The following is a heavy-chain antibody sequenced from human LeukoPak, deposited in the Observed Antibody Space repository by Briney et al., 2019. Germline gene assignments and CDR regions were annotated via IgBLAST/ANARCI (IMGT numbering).Heavy chain of an antibody. J-gene: IGHJ4*02. CDR3: ATDPGGSYLPAY. CDR1: GYTLTELS. D-gene: IGHD1-26*01. CDR2: FDPEDGET. Sequence: APVKVSCKVSGYTLTELSMHWVRQAPGKGLEWMGGFDPEDGETIYAQKFQGRVTMTEDTSTDTAYMELSSLRSEDTAVYYCATDPGGSYLPAYWGQGTLVTVSS. V-gene: IGHV1-24*01.